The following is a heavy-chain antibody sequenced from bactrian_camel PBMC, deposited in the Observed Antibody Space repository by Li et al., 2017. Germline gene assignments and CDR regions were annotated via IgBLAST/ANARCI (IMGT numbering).Heavy chain of an antibody. CDR3: AADLGWCGSRPLQGEFRN. CDR1: GYSPAKYA. J-gene: IGHJ4*01. V-gene: IGHV3S63*01. Sequence: HVQLVESGGGSVQAGGSLRLACAASGYSPAKYAMGWFRQAPGKKREGVAGIGVDGETEYADFAKGRFSISKDDAKNTLRLQMNGLSPVDTAVYYCAADLGWCGSRPLQGEFRNWGQGTQVTVS. CDR2: IGVDGET. D-gene: IGHD2*01.